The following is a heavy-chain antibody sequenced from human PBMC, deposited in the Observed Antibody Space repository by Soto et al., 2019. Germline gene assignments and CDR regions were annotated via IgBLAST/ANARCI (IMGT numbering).Heavy chain of an antibody. D-gene: IGHD3-3*01. CDR3: ARGFGITIFGVVIILAYYYYYGMDV. J-gene: IGHJ6*02. CDR1: GDSVSSNSAA. V-gene: IGHV6-1*01. Sequence: PSQTLSFTCAISGDSVSSNSAAWNWIRQSPSRGLEWLGGTYYRSKWYNDYAVSVKSRITINPDTSKNQFSLQLNSVTPEDTAVYYCARGFGITIFGVVIILAYYYYYGMDVWGQGTTVTVSS. CDR2: TYYRSKWYN.